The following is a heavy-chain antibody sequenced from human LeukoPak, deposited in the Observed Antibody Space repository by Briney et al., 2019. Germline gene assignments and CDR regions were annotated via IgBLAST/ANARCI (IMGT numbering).Heavy chain of an antibody. CDR2: IYTSGST. D-gene: IGHD6-6*01. V-gene: IGHV4-4*07. CDR3: ARESYSSSYLCDY. Sequence: SETLSLTCTVSGGSISNYYWSWIRQPAGKGLEWIGRIYTSGSTNYNPSLKSRVTMSVDTSKNQFSLKLSSVTAADTAVYYCARESYSSSYLCDYWGQGTLVTVSS. CDR1: GGSISNYY. J-gene: IGHJ4*02.